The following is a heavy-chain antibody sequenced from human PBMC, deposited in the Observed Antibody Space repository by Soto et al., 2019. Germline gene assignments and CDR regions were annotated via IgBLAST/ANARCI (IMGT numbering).Heavy chain of an antibody. CDR3: ARESSSNGGLMDYYYGMDV. V-gene: IGHV1-69*13. J-gene: IGHJ6*02. CDR1: GGTFSSYA. CDR2: IIPIFGTA. D-gene: IGHD6-13*01. Sequence: ASVKVSCKASGGTFSSYAISWVRQAPGQGLEWMGGIIPIFGTANYAQKFQGRVTITADESTSTAYMELSSLRSEDTAVYYCARESSSNGGLMDYYYGMDVWGQGTTVTVSS.